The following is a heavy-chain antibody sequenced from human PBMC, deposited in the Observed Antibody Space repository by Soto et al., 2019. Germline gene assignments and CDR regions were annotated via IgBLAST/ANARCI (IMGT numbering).Heavy chain of an antibody. Sequence: ASVKVSCKASGYTFTSYYMHWVRQAPGQGLEWMGIINPSGGSTSYAQKFQGRVTMTRDTSTSTVYMELSSLRSEDTAVYYCALGYCSSGSCYSGPGDFDYWGQGTRVTVSS. D-gene: IGHD2-15*01. J-gene: IGHJ4*02. V-gene: IGHV1-46*03. CDR1: GYTFTSYY. CDR2: INPSGGST. CDR3: ALGYCSSGSCYSGPGDFDY.